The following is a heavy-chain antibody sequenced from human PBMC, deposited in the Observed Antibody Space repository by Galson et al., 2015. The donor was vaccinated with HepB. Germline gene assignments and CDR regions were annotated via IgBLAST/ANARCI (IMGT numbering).Heavy chain of an antibody. CDR2: IYYRGST. J-gene: IGHJ4*02. Sequence: ETLSLTCTVSGGSISSSSYYWGWIRQPPGKGLEWIGTIYYRGSTYYNPSLKSRVTISVDTSKNQFSLKLNSVTAADTAVYYCARAQYYYDSSGYRLFDYWGQGTLVTVSS. D-gene: IGHD3-22*01. V-gene: IGHV4-39*07. CDR3: ARAQYYYDSSGYRLFDY. CDR1: GGSISSSSYY.